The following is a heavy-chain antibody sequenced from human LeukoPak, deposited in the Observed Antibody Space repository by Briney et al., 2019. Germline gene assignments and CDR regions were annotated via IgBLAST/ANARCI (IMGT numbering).Heavy chain of an antibody. D-gene: IGHD3-16*01. Sequence: GGSLRLSCAASGFTVSSNYMSWVRQAPGKGLEWVSVIYSAGSTHYSDSVKGRFTISIDNSKNTLYLQMNSLRAEDTAVYYCARRAGAYTHPYDYWGQGTLVTVS. V-gene: IGHV3-53*01. CDR2: IYSAGST. CDR3: ARRAGAYTHPYDY. CDR1: GFTVSSNY. J-gene: IGHJ4*02.